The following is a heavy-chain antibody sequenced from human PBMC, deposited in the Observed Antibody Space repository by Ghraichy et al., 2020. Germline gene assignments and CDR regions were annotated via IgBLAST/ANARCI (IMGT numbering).Heavy chain of an antibody. Sequence: SETLSLTCTVSGGSVSSGSYYWSWIRQPPGKGLELIGNIYYSGRTMYNPSFKSRVTISLDASKKQFSLTLDSVTAADTAVYYCARDSNGVGESSNIYYYYGMDVWGQGTTVTVYS. CDR2: IYYSGRT. J-gene: IGHJ6*02. CDR1: GGSVSSGSYY. V-gene: IGHV4-61*01. CDR3: ARDSNGVGESSNIYYYYGMDV. D-gene: IGHD3-10*01.